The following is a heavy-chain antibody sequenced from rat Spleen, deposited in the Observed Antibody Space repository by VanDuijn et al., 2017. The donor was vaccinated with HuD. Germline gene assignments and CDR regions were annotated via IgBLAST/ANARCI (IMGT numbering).Heavy chain of an antibody. Sequence: EVQLVESGGGLVQPGRSMKLSCAASGFTFSDYGMHWIRQAPTKGLEWVASISPSGGSTYHRDSVKGRFTISRDNAKSTLYLQMDSLRSEDAATYYCARQGYLRDWYFDFWGPGTMVTVSS. CDR3: ARQGYLRDWYFDF. J-gene: IGHJ1*01. D-gene: IGHD2-7*01. V-gene: IGHV5-19*01. CDR2: ISPSGGST. CDR1: GFTFSDYG.